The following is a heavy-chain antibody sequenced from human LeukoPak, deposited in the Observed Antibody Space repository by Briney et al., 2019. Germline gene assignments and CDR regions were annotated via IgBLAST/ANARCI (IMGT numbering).Heavy chain of an antibody. CDR2: IIPILGIP. V-gene: IGHV1-69*10. D-gene: IGHD3-10*01. Sequence: SVKVSCKASGGAFSSYAVSWVRQAPGQGLEWMGGIIPILGIPNYAQKFQGRVTITADESTSTANMEVSSLRSEDTAVYYCARGEQAGLWFGDTAFHHWGQGTLVTVSS. CDR1: GGAFSSYA. CDR3: ARGEQAGLWFGDTAFHH. J-gene: IGHJ1*01.